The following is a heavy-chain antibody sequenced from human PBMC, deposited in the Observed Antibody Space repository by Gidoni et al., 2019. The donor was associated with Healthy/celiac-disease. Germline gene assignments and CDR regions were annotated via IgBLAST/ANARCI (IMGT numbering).Heavy chain of an antibody. J-gene: IGHJ4*02. CDR3: ARGWDLLFSFDY. CDR1: GDTFTSDG. V-gene: IGHV1-3*01. Sequence: QVQLVQSGAEVKKPGASVKVSCQASGDTFTSDGIHWVRQAPGQRFEWMGWLNAGNGNTTYSQTFQGRVTITRDTSASTVYMELSSLRSEDSAVYFCARGWDLLFSFDYWGQGTLVTVSS. CDR2: LNAGNGNT. D-gene: IGHD1-26*01.